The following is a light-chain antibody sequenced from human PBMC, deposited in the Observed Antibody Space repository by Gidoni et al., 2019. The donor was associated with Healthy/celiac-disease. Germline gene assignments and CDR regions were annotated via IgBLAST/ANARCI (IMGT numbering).Light chain of an antibody. CDR3: QQYKNWPPE. CDR1: QSVSSN. CDR2: GAS. V-gene: IGKV3-15*01. Sequence: EIVMTQSPATLSVSPGERATLSCRASQSVSSNLAWYQQKPGQAPRLLIYGASTRATGIPARFSGSGSGTEFTLTISSLQSEDFAVYYCQQYKNWPPEFGPGTKVDIK. J-gene: IGKJ3*01.